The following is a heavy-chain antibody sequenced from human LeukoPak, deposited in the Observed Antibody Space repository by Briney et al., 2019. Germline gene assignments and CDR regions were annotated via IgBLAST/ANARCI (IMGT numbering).Heavy chain of an antibody. CDR2: ISTTGST. Sequence: SETLSLTCTVAGGSISSYYWSWFRQSAGKGLEWIWRISTTGSTNYNPSLKSRVTMSLDTSKNQFSLRVSSVTAADTAVYYCAGAPNTYYFDYWSQGTLVTVSS. CDR3: AGAPNTYYFDY. D-gene: IGHD2-8*01. CDR1: GGSISSYY. V-gene: IGHV4-4*07. J-gene: IGHJ4*02.